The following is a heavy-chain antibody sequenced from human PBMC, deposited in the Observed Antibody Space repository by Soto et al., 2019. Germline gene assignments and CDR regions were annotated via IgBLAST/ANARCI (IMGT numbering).Heavy chain of an antibody. V-gene: IGHV3-23*01. D-gene: IGHD3-3*01. CDR2: ISGSGGST. J-gene: IGHJ6*02. CDR1: GFTFSSYA. Sequence: GGSLRLSCAASGFTFSSYAMSWVRQAPGKGLEWVSAISGSGGSTYYADSVKGRFTISRDNSKNTLYLQMNSLRAEDTAVYYCAKLTGRFLEWLLSPVYGMDVWGQGTTVTVSS. CDR3: AKLTGRFLEWLLSPVYGMDV.